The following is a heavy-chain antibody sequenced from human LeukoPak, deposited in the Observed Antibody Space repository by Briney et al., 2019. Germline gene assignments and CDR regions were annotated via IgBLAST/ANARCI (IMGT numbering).Heavy chain of an antibody. Sequence: GASVKVSCKASGYSFSRYGISWVRQAPREGLEWMGCISTYNGNTNYAQKFQGRVTMTTDTSTNTAYMELRSVRSDDTAVYYCARDLDYYDSSGSGWFDPWGQGTLVTVSS. V-gene: IGHV1-18*01. J-gene: IGHJ5*02. CDR2: ISTYNGNT. D-gene: IGHD3-22*01. CDR3: ARDLDYYDSSGSGWFDP. CDR1: GYSFSRYG.